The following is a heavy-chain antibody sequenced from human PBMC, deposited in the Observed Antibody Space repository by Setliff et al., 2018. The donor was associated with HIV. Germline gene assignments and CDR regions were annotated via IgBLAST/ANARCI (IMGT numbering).Heavy chain of an antibody. Sequence: ETLSLTCAVYGGSFSGHYWSWIRQTPGKGLEWIGDISHSGSTNYNPSLKSRVTISVDTSKNQFSLRLTSVTAADTAVYFCARGSRSPLVNKFRVTPAFDYWGQGALVTVSS. CDR3: ARGSRSPLVNKFRVTPAFDY. D-gene: IGHD2-21*02. CDR1: GGSFSGHY. CDR2: ISHSGST. V-gene: IGHV4-34*01. J-gene: IGHJ4*01.